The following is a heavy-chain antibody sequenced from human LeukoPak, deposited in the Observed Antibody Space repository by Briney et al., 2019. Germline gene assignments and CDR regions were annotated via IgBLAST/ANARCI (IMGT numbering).Heavy chain of an antibody. CDR3: ARGDPSPSYDFWSGYYTEHKVYYYYGMDV. V-gene: IGHV3-23*01. CDR2: ISGSGGST. D-gene: IGHD3-3*01. J-gene: IGHJ6*02. Sequence: GGSLRLSCAASGFTFSSYAMSWVRQAPGKGLEWVSAISGSGGSTYYADSVKGRFTISRDNSKNTLYLQMNSLRAEDTAVYYCARGDPSPSYDFWSGYYTEHKVYYYYGMDVWGQGTTVTVSS. CDR1: GFTFSSYA.